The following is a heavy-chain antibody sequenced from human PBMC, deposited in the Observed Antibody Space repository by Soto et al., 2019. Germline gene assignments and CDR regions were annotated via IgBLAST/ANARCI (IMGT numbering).Heavy chain of an antibody. CDR1: GGTFSSYT. Sequence: QVQLVQSGAEVKKPGSSVKVSCEASGGTFSSYTISWVRQAPGQGLEWMGRIIPILGIANYAQKFLGTVAITADTSTSTAYRELSSLRSEHTAAYYCARDPGDFWGQGTRVTVPS. CDR2: IIPILGIA. J-gene: IGHJ4*02. V-gene: IGHV1-69*08. CDR3: ARDPGDF.